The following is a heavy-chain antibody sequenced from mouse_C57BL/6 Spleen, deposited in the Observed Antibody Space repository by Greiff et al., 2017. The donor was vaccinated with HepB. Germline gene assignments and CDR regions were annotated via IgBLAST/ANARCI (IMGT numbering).Heavy chain of an antibody. Sequence: VQLQQPGAELVKPGASVKLSCKASGYTFTSYWMQWVKQRPGQGLEWIGEIDPSDSYTNYNQKFKGKATLTVDTSSSTAYMQLSSLTSEDSAVYYCARRGPHWYFDVWGTGTTVTVSS. J-gene: IGHJ1*03. V-gene: IGHV1-50*01. CDR3: ARRGPHWYFDV. CDR1: GYTFTSYW. CDR2: IDPSDSYT.